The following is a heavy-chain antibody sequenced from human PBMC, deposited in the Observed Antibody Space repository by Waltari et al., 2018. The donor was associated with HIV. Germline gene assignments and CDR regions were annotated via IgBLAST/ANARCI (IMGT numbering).Heavy chain of an antibody. CDR3: AKDLYGPEDY. V-gene: IGHV3-23*01. J-gene: IGHJ4*02. D-gene: IGHD2-8*01. CDR2: INGNGGTT. CDR1: GFTFSIYA. Sequence: EVQLLESGGGLVQPGGSLRLSCAASGFTFSIYALSWVRQAPGKGLEWVSCINGNGGTTYYADSVKGRFTISRDNSKNTLFLQMNSLRAEDTALYYCAKDLYGPEDYWGQGTLVTVSS.